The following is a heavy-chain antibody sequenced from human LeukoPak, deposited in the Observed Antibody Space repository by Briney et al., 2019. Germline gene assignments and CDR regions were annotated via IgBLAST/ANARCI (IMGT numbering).Heavy chain of an antibody. Sequence: GGSLRLSCVASGFTFSSYAMSWVRQAPGKGLEWVSTINGGGVNTHYADSVGGRFTISRDNSKNTLFLQMNSLRDEDTAVYYCAKDLYSNYGPADYWGQGNLVTVSS. CDR2: INGGGVNT. CDR1: GFTFSSYA. J-gene: IGHJ4*02. V-gene: IGHV3-23*01. D-gene: IGHD4-11*01. CDR3: AKDLYSNYGPADY.